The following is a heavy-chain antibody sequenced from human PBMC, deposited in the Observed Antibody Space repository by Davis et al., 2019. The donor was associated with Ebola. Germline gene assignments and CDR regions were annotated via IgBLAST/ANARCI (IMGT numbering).Heavy chain of an antibody. V-gene: IGHV6-1*01. CDR1: GDSVSSNSAA. Sequence: SQTLSLTCAISGDSVSSNSAAWNWIRQSPSRGLEWLGRTYYRSKWYNDYAVSVKSRITINPDTSKNQFSLKLSSVTAADTAVYYCARDRGEGVTTRGDAFDIRGQGTTVTVSS. CDR2: TYYRSKWYN. CDR3: ARDRGEGVTTRGDAFDI. J-gene: IGHJ3*02. D-gene: IGHD4-17*01.